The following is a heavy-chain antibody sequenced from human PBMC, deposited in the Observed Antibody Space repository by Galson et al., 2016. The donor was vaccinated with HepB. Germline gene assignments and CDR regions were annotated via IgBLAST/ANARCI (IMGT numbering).Heavy chain of an antibody. J-gene: IGHJ5*02. CDR3: ATGPWGTVWFDP. CDR1: GGNFRSFG. V-gene: IGHV1-69*13. Sequence: SVKVSCKVSGGNFRSFGLNWVRQVPGQGLEWLGGIVPILGITDYAQKFQGRVTISADESTSTAYMELSSLRSNDTAVYICATGPWGTVWFDPWGQGTLVTVSS. D-gene: IGHD3-16*01. CDR2: IVPILGIT.